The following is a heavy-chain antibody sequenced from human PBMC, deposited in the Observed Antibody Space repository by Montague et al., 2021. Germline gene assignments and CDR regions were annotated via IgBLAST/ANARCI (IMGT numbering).Heavy chain of an antibody. J-gene: IGHJ5*02. V-gene: IGHV4-59*08. CDR1: SGSIFHAH. CDR3: AKQYYFVSGTSYKGFDP. CDR2: MFYGGAT. Sequence: SETLSLTCTVSSGSIFHAHWSWVRQPPGKGLEWLGSMFYGGATSNNPSLTSRVTMSIDTSTNQFSLKLSFVTAADTAVYYCAKQYYFVSGTSYKGFDPWGQGILVTVSS. D-gene: IGHD3-10*01.